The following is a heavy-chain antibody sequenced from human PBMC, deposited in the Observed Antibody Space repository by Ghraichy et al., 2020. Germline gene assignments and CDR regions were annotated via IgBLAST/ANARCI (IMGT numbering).Heavy chain of an antibody. Sequence: SETLSLTCTVSGGSISSSNYYWGWIRQPPGKGLEWVGSMHHSGSTYYNPSLNSRLSMSADTSRNQFTLKLSSVTAADTAVYYCAGSFAVIRYFQLWGRGTLVTVSS. CDR2: MHHSGST. CDR3: AGSFAVIRYFQL. J-gene: IGHJ2*01. V-gene: IGHV4-39*01. CDR1: GGSISSSNYY. D-gene: IGHD4-23*01.